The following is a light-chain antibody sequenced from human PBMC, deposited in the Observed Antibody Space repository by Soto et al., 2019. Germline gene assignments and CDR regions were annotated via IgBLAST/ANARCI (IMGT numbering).Light chain of an antibody. Sequence: EIVSTQSPDTLSLSPGERAALSCKASRSFASSYLAWYQQRPGQAPRLLIYAASIRASGIPDRFSGSGSGTDFTLTISRLEPEDSAVYYCQQYGPSPPYTFGQGTKLEIK. V-gene: IGKV3-20*01. CDR3: QQYGPSPPYT. CDR1: RSFASSY. J-gene: IGKJ2*01. CDR2: AAS.